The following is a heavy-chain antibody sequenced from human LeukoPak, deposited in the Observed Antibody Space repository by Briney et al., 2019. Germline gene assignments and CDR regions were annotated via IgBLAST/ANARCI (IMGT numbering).Heavy chain of an antibody. Sequence: SETLSLTCDVFGGSFTDYFWTWLRQSPGKGLEWIGEINDYTGNTNYNPSLHSRVSISLEESKNQFSLELRSVTAADTAVYYCARGRIAKIVVVHSFHYGMDVWGQGTTVTVSS. CDR3: ARGRIAKIVVVHSFHYGMDV. J-gene: IGHJ6*02. CDR1: GGSFTDYF. CDR2: INDYTGNT. V-gene: IGHV4-34*01. D-gene: IGHD3-22*01.